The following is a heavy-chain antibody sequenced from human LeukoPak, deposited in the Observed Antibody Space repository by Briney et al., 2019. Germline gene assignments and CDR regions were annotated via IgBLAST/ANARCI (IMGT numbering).Heavy chain of an antibody. CDR1: GFTFSSYV. D-gene: IGHD2-15*01. J-gene: IGHJ4*02. CDR3: ARGQDGLLQPNFDY. CDR2: ISYDGTNK. Sequence: GGSLRLSCAASGFTFSSYVMHWVRQAPGKGLEWVAVISYDGTNKYYADSVKGRFTISRDNSKHTLYLQMNSLRAEDTAVYYCARGQDGLLQPNFDYWGQGTLVTVSS. V-gene: IGHV3-30-3*01.